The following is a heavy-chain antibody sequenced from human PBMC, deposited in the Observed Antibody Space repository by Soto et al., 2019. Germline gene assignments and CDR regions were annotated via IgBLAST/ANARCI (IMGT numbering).Heavy chain of an antibody. CDR1: GYTFTSYG. CDR3: ARGGDFWSGYYGGDWLAP. CDR2: ISAYNGNT. D-gene: IGHD3-3*01. V-gene: IGHV1-18*01. Sequence: ASVKVSCKASGYTFTSYGISWVRQAPGQGLEWMGWISAYNGNTNYAQKLQGRVTMTTDTSTSTAYMELRSLRSDDTAVYYCARGGDFWSGYYGGDWLAPWGQGTPVPVSS. J-gene: IGHJ5*02.